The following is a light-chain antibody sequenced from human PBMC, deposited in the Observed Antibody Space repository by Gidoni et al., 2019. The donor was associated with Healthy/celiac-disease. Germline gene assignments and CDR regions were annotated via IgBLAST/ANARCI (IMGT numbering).Light chain of an antibody. J-gene: IGKJ1*01. Sequence: EIVLTQSPGTLSLSPGERATLSCRASQSVSSSYLGWYQQKPGQAPRLLIYGASSRATGLPERFSGSGSGTDFTLTISRLEPEDFAVYYCQQYGSLPGTFGQGTKVEIK. CDR1: QSVSSSY. CDR3: QQYGSLPGT. V-gene: IGKV3-20*01. CDR2: GAS.